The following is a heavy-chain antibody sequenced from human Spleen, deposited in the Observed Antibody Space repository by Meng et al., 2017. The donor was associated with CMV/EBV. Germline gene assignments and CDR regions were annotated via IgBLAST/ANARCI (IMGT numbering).Heavy chain of an antibody. CDR1: V. D-gene: IGHD2-2*01. J-gene: IGHJ5*02. CDR3: ARDLGYCSSDSDCRTYNWFDP. Sequence: VISWVRQAPGQGLEWMGGIIPILDKPNFAPKFQDRVTFTANKSTNTAYMELRSLRSEDTAVYYCARDLGYCSSDSDCRTYNWFDPWGQGTLVTVSS. CDR2: IIPILDKP. V-gene: IGHV1-69*10.